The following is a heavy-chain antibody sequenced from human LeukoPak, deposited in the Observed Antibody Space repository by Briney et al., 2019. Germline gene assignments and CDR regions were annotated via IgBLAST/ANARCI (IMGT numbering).Heavy chain of an antibody. J-gene: IGHJ4*02. CDR3: AKGYSSNWYNYFDY. Sequence: GGSLRLSCAASGFTFSSYGMHWVRQAPGKGLEWVAVISYDGSNKYCADSVKGQFTISRDNSKNTLYLQMNSLRAEDTAVYYCAKGYSSNWYNYFDYWGQGTLVTVSS. V-gene: IGHV3-30*18. CDR1: GFTFSSYG. CDR2: ISYDGSNK. D-gene: IGHD6-13*01.